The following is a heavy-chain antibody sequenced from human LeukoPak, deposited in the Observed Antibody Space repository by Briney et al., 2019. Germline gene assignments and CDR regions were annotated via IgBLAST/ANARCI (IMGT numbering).Heavy chain of an antibody. CDR1: GGSISSYY. J-gene: IGHJ5*02. V-gene: IGHV4-59*01. Sequence: SETLSLTCTVSGGSISSYYWSWIREPPGRGLEWFGYIYYSGSTNYNPSLKSRVTISVDTSKNQFSLKLSSVTAADTAVYYCARGGGLGYCSSTSCYATRFDPWGQGTLVTVSS. CDR2: IYYSGST. CDR3: ARGGGLGYCSSTSCYATRFDP. D-gene: IGHD2-2*01.